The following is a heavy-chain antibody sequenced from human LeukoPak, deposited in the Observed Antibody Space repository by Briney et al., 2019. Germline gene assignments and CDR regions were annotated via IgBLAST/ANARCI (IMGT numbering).Heavy chain of an antibody. Sequence: PGGSLRLSCSASGFPFSDFPMNWVRQAPGQGLEWVSYINSGSTNIYYADSVKGRFTISRDNAKNSMSLQMNSLRAEDTAIYYCAKITAIGGDIWGQGVLVTVSS. V-gene: IGHV3-48*04. CDR1: GFPFSDFP. CDR2: INSGSTNI. CDR3: AKITAIGGDI. J-gene: IGHJ4*02. D-gene: IGHD2-21*02.